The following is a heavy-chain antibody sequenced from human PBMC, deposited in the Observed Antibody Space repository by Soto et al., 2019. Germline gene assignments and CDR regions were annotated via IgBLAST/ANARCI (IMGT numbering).Heavy chain of an antibody. CDR1: GFTFSSYG. J-gene: IGHJ6*01. Sequence: PGGSLRLSCAASGFTFSSYGMHWVRQAPGKGLEWVAVIWYDGSKIYYADSVKGRFTISRDNSKSTLYLQMNSPRAEDTAVYYCARPLEQHQLGFGMDVWGQGSPVTVSS. V-gene: IGHV3-33*01. CDR3: ARPLEQHQLGFGMDV. CDR2: IWYDGSKI. D-gene: IGHD6-13*01.